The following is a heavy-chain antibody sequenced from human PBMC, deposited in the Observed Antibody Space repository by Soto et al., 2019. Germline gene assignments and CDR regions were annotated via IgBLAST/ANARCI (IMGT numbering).Heavy chain of an antibody. CDR2: TYFRFKWYN. Sequence: SQTLSLTCAISGDSVSSNTASWNWIRQSPSRGLEWLGRTYFRFKWYNDYAVSVKSRIIINPDTSNNQFSLQLNSVTPEDTAVYFCAKGDNLGPKTGYAFDPWGQGSMVTVSS. CDR3: AKGDNLGPKTGYAFDP. D-gene: IGHD5-12*01. CDR1: GDSVSSNTAS. V-gene: IGHV6-1*01. J-gene: IGHJ5*02.